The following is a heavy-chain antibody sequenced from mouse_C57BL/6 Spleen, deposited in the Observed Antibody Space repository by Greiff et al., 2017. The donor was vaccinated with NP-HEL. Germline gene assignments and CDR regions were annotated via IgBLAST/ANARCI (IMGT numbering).Heavy chain of an antibody. J-gene: IGHJ2*01. CDR1: GYTFTSYW. CDR3: ARYQYYFDY. V-gene: IGHV1-72*01. CDR2: IDPNSGGT. Sequence: QVQLKQPGAELVKPGASVKLSCKASGYTFTSYWMHWVKQRPGRGLEWIGRIDPNSGGTKYNEKFKSKATLTVDKPSSTAYMQLSSRTSEDSAVYYCARYQYYFDYWGQGTTLTVSS.